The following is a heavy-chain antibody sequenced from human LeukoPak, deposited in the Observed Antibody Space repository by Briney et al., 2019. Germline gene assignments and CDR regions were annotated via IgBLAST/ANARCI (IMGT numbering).Heavy chain of an antibody. Sequence: PSETLSLTCTVSGGSISSHYWSWIRQPPGKGLEWIGYIYYSGSTNYNPSLKSRVTMSVDTSKNQFSLKLSSVTAADTAVYYCARALGVWYDSSGYFFDYWGQGTLVTVSS. CDR3: ARALGVWYDSSGYFFDY. CDR1: GGSISSHY. J-gene: IGHJ4*02. D-gene: IGHD3-22*01. CDR2: IYYSGST. V-gene: IGHV4-59*11.